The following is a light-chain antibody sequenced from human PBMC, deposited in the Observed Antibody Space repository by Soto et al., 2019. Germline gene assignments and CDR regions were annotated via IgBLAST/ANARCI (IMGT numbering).Light chain of an antibody. J-gene: IGKJ5*01. CDR2: GAS. V-gene: IGKV1-33*01. Sequence: DIQMTQSPSSLSASVGDRVTITCQASQDITTYLNWYQQKPGKAPKLLIYGASNLETGVPSRFSGSGSGTDFNLTISSLQPEDFATFYCQQYESLPITFVLGTRLEIK. CDR1: QDITTY. CDR3: QQYESLPIT.